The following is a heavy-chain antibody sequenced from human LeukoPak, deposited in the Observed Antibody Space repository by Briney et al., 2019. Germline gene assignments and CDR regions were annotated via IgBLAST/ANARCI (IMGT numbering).Heavy chain of an antibody. CDR1: GFTFSSYG. J-gene: IGHJ4*02. CDR3: AKVATTKREQWEPLKFYYFDY. Sequence: PGGSLRLSCAASGFTFSSYGMHWVRQAPGKGLEWVAFIRYDGSNKYYADSVKGRFTISRDNSKNTLYLQMNSLRAEDTAVYYCAKVATTKREQWEPLKFYYFDYWGQGTLVTVSS. D-gene: IGHD1-26*01. CDR2: IRYDGSNK. V-gene: IGHV3-30*02.